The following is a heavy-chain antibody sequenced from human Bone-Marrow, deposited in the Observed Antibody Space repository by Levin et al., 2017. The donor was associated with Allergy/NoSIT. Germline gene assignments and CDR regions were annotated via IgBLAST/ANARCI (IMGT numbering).Heavy chain of an antibody. CDR1: GFTFSSYG. D-gene: IGHD3-3*01. Sequence: GGSLRLSCSASGFTFSSYGMHWVRQAPGKGLEWVAVISYDGNNQYSADSVKGRFTISRDNSKNRLDMQMDSLRADHTAVYFCAKDFQMFYDFWSGYFIGNFYYGLDVWGQGTTVTVSS. V-gene: IGHV3-30*18. CDR2: ISYDGNNQ. CDR3: AKDFQMFYDFWSGYFIGNFYYGLDV. J-gene: IGHJ6*02.